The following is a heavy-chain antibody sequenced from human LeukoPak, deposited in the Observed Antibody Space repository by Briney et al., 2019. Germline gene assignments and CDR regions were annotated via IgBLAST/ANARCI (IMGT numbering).Heavy chain of an antibody. D-gene: IGHD5-24*01. J-gene: IGHJ4*02. CDR1: GYTFSRHY. CDR2: INANTGNP. CDR3: ARDASTINFDY. Sequence: ASVKVSCKASGYTFSRHYIHWVRQAPGQGLEWMGWINANTGNPTYAQAFTGRFVFSLDASVSTAYLQIDSLKAEDTAVYYCARDASTINFDYWGQGTLVTVSS. V-gene: IGHV7-4-1*01.